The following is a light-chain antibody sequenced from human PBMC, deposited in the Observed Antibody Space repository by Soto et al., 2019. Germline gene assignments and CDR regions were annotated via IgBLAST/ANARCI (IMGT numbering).Light chain of an antibody. CDR2: EVN. Sequence: QSVLSQPASMSLSPGQSITIPCTGASSDIGLYNYVSWYQHHPGKAPKLLISEVNVRPSGLSDRFSASKAGNTASLTISGLQPEDEAYYYCSSLSTTSTPIVFGSGTKVTVL. CDR3: SSLSTTSTPIV. V-gene: IGLV2-14*01. CDR1: SSDIGLYNY. J-gene: IGLJ1*01.